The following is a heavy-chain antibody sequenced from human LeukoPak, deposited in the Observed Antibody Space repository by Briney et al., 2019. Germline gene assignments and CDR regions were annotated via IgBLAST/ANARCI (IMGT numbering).Heavy chain of an antibody. D-gene: IGHD3-10*01. J-gene: IGHJ4*02. Sequence: GGSLRLSCAASGFTFTNFWMSWVRQAPGKGLEWVARIRSKVNGETTNYPAPLKGRVTISRDDLKNTLYLQMNNLKIEDTAVYYCVTGSGGARLDYWGQGTLVTVSS. CDR2: IRSKVNGETT. CDR3: VTGSGGARLDY. CDR1: GFTFTNFW. V-gene: IGHV3-15*05.